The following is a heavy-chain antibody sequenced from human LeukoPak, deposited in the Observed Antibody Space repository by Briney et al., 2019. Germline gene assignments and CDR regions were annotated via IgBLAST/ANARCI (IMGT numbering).Heavy chain of an antibody. CDR1: GYTFTSYG. CDR2: ISTYNGNA. J-gene: IGHJ4*02. Sequence: ASVKVSCKTSGYTFTSYGITWVRQAPGHGLEWMGWISTYNGNANYAKKFQGRVTMTTDTSTSTAFMELRSLTSDDTAVYYCASRSGTYPYYIDYWAQGTLVTVSS. D-gene: IGHD1-26*01. CDR3: ASRSGTYPYYIDY. V-gene: IGHV1-18*01.